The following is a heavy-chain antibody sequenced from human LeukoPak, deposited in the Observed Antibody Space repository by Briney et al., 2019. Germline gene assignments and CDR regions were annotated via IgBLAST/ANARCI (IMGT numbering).Heavy chain of an antibody. J-gene: IGHJ4*02. CDR2: VNHSGST. V-gene: IGHV4-34*01. D-gene: IGHD2-15*01. CDR3: ARGRNQDCSGVTCYVLDS. Sequence: SETLSLTCAVYGVSFSGHYWSWVRQPPGKGLEWIGEVNHSGSTDCNPSLKSRVTISVDTSKNQFSLKLNSVTAADTAVYYCARGRNQDCSGVTCYVLDSWGQGNLVTVSS. CDR1: GVSFSGHY.